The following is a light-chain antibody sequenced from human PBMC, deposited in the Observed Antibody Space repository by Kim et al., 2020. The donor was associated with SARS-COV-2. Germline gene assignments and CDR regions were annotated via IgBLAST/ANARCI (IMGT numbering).Light chain of an antibody. CDR3: NSRDSSGNHVV. Sequence: AWGQTVRITCQGDSLRSYYASWYQQKPGQAPVLVIYGKNNRPSGIPDRFSGSSSGNTASLTITGAQAEDEADDYCNSRDSSGNHVVFGGGTQLTVL. V-gene: IGLV3-19*01. CDR2: GKN. J-gene: IGLJ2*01. CDR1: SLRSYY.